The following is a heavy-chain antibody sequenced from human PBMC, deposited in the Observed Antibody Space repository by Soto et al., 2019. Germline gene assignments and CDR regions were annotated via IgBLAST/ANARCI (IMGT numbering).Heavy chain of an antibody. CDR2: IWYDGSNK. J-gene: IGHJ4*02. V-gene: IGHV3-33*08. D-gene: IGHD6-6*01. Sequence: GGSLRLSCAASGFTFSSYGMHWVRQAPGKGLEWVAVIWYDGSNKYYADSVKGRFTISRDNSKNTLYLQMNSLRAEDTAVYYCARDARIAARLDYWGQGTLVTVSS. CDR1: GFTFSSYG. CDR3: ARDARIAARLDY.